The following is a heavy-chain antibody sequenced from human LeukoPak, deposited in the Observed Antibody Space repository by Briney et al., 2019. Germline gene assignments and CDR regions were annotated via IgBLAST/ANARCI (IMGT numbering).Heavy chain of an antibody. Sequence: SETLSLTCTVSGGSISSGSYYWSWIRQPAGKGLEWIGRIYTSGSTNYNSSLKSRVTISVDTSKNQFSLKLSSVTAADTAVYYCARDPVGFNWFDPWGQGTLVTVSS. J-gene: IGHJ5*02. CDR1: GGSISSGSYY. CDR3: ARDPVGFNWFDP. CDR2: IYTSGST. V-gene: IGHV4-61*02. D-gene: IGHD1-26*01.